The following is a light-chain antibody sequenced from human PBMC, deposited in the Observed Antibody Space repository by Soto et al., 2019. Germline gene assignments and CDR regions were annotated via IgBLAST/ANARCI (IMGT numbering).Light chain of an antibody. V-gene: IGKV3-20*01. Sequence: EIVLTQSPGTLSLSPGEXATLSCRASQTVSSSYLAWYQHKPGQAPRLLIYTVSTRAAGIPDRFSGSGSGTHFTLTISRLEPEDSAVYYCQSETFGQGTKVDIK. CDR1: QTVSSSY. CDR3: QSET. J-gene: IGKJ1*01. CDR2: TVS.